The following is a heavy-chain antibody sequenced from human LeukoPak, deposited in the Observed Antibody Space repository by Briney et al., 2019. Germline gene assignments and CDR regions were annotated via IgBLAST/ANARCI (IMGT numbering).Heavy chain of an antibody. J-gene: IGHJ4*02. D-gene: IGHD1-26*01. V-gene: IGHV1-2*02. CDR3: ARGNSGYVDY. CDR2: INPNSGGT. CDR1: GYTFTDYY. Sequence: ASVKVSCKASGYTFTDYYIHWVRQAPGQGLEWMAWINPNSGGTYYAQNFHDRITLTRDTSISTAYMELSRLRSDDTAVYYCARGNSGYVDYWGQGTLVTVSS.